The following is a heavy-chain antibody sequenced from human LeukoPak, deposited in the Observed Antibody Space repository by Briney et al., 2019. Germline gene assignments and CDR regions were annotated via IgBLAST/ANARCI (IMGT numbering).Heavy chain of an antibody. CDR2: FGGDRVA. CDR1: GFPFSNNA. D-gene: IGHD1-26*01. V-gene: IGHV3-23*01. CDR3: TKDLLAWAFDY. J-gene: IGHJ4*02. Sequence: GGSLRLSCAASGFPFSNNAMSWVRQAPGKGLEWVSAFGGDRVAHYADSVEGRFTISKDDSKSTLYLQMNSLRAEDTGVYYCTKDLLAWAFDYWGQGILVTVSS.